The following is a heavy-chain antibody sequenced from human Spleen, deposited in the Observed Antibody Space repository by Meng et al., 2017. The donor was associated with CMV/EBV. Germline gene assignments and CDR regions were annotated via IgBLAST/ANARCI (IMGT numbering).Heavy chain of an antibody. Sequence: QRSGPGRWGPSGTSPLPSTVFDSTISSRNVGNWVRQPPGKGLECIGEIYHDVKFNYSPSLKSRVAISIDTSKNQFSLRLTSMTAADTAVYYCARDEGRGQDYFHSWGQGALVTVSS. CDR2: IYHDVKF. J-gene: IGHJ4*02. V-gene: IGHV4-4*02. CDR3: ARDEGRGQDYFHS. CDR1: DSTISSRNV. D-gene: IGHD3-10*01.